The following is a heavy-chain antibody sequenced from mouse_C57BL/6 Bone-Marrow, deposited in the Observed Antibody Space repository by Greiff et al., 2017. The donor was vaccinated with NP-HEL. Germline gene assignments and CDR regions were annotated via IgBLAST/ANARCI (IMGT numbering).Heavy chain of an antibody. CDR3: ARRGRWLGNFAY. CDR1: GYTFTDYN. D-gene: IGHD2-3*01. CDR2: INPNNGGT. J-gene: IGHJ3*01. Sequence: DVQLQESGPELVKPGASVKIPCKASGYTFTDYNMDWVKQSHGKSLEWIGDINPNNGGTIYNQKFKGKATLTVDKSSSTAYMELRSLTSEDTAVYYCARRGRWLGNFAYWGQGTLVTVSA. V-gene: IGHV1-18*01.